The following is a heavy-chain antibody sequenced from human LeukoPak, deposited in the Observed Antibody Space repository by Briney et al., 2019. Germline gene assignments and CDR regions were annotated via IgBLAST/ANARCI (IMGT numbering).Heavy chain of an antibody. D-gene: IGHD3-3*01. V-gene: IGHV4-4*07. J-gene: IGHJ4*02. Sequence: SETLSLTCTVSGGSTSSYYWSWIRQPAGKGLEWIGRIYTSGSTNYNPSLKSRVTMSVDTSKNQFSLKLSSVTAADTAVYYCARDTDYDFWSGYFDYWGQGTLVTVSS. CDR2: IYTSGST. CDR1: GGSTSSYY. CDR3: ARDTDYDFWSGYFDY.